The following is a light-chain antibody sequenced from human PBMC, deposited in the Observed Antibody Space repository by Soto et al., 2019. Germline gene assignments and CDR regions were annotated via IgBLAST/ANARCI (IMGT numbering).Light chain of an antibody. CDR2: GAS. Sequence: EIVFTQSPGTLSLSPGERATLSCRAIQSVSSSYLAWYQQKPGQAPRLLIYGASSRATGIPDRFSGSGSGTEFTLTISSLQSEDFAVYYCQQYNNWPPITFGQGTRLEIK. CDR1: QSVSSSY. J-gene: IGKJ5*01. CDR3: QQYNNWPPIT. V-gene: IGKV3-20*01.